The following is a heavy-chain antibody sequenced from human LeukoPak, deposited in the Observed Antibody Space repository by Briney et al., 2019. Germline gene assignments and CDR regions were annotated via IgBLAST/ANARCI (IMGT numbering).Heavy chain of an antibody. Sequence: SETLSLTCTVSGGSISSYYWSWIRQPPGKGLEWIGYIYYSGSTNYNPSLKSRVTISVDTPKNQFSLKLSSVTAADTAVYYCARDKGYDSSSDAFDIWGQGTMVTVSS. D-gene: IGHD3-22*01. V-gene: IGHV4-59*01. CDR1: GGSISSYY. J-gene: IGHJ3*02. CDR3: ARDKGYDSSSDAFDI. CDR2: IYYSGST.